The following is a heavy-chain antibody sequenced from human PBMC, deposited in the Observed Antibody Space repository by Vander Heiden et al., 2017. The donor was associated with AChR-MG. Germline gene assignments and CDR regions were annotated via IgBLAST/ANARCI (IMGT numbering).Heavy chain of an antibody. V-gene: IGHV3-9*01. CDR3: AKTRGDCSGGSCYLDAFDI. CDR2: ISWNSGSI. J-gene: IGHJ3*02. D-gene: IGHD2-15*01. Sequence: EVQLVESGGGLVQPGRSLRLSCAASGFTFDDYAMHWVRQAPGKGLEWVSGISWNSGSIGYADSVKGRFTISRDNAKNSLYLQMNSLRAEDTALYYCAKTRGDCSGGSCYLDAFDIWGQGTMVTVSS. CDR1: GFTFDDYA.